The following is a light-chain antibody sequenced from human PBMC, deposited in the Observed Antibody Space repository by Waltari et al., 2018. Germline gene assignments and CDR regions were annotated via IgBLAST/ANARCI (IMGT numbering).Light chain of an antibody. Sequence: ETVLTQSPGTLSLSPGEGATLSCRASQSVSSSYLAWYQQKPGQAPRLVIYGASSRATGIPDRFSGSGSGTDFTLTIIRLETEDFAVYYCHQYGSSPGTFGQGTKLEIK. CDR1: QSVSSSY. J-gene: IGKJ2*02. CDR2: GAS. CDR3: HQYGSSPGT. V-gene: IGKV3-20*01.